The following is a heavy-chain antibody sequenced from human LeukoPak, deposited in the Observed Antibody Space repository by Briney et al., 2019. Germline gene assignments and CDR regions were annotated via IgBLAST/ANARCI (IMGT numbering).Heavy chain of an antibody. CDR3: ARAPEYGLYYFDY. V-gene: IGHV4-38-2*02. D-gene: IGHD1-14*01. CDR2: IYHSGST. Sequence: SETLSLTCTVSGYSISSGYYWGWIRQPPGKGLEWIGSIYHSGSTYYNPSLKSRVTISVDTSKNQFSLKLTSVTAADTAVYYCARAPEYGLYYFDYWGQGTLVTVSS. CDR1: GYSISSGYY. J-gene: IGHJ4*02.